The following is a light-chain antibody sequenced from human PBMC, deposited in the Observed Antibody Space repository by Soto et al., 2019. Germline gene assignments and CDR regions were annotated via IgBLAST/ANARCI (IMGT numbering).Light chain of an antibody. V-gene: IGLV3-21*01. CDR1: NIGSDS. J-gene: IGLJ1*01. Sequence: SYELTQPPSVSVAPGKTARITCGGDNIGSDSVHWYQQKPGQAPVLVMSYDRDRPSGIPERFSGSNSGNTATLTISGVEAGDEADYYCQVWDTNSDHSEVFGTGTTVTVL. CDR2: YDR. CDR3: QVWDTNSDHSEV.